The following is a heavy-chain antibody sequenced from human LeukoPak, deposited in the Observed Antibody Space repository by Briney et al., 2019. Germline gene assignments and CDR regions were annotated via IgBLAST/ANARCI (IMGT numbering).Heavy chain of an antibody. CDR2: ISSSSSTI. V-gene: IGHV3-48*01. Sequence: GGTLTLSCTGSGFTFSRYSMKWGGQAPGKRMEGVSYISSSSSTIYYADSVKGRFTISRDNAKNLLYLQMNSLRAEDTAVYYCARDGGSSWDWFDPWGQGTLVTVSS. J-gene: IGHJ5*02. CDR3: ARDGGSSWDWFDP. CDR1: GFTFSRYS. D-gene: IGHD6-13*01.